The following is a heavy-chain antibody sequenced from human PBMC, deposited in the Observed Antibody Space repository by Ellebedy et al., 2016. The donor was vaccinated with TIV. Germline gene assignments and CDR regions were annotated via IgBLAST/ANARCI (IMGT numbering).Heavy chain of an antibody. D-gene: IGHD6-19*01. CDR3: ARRVSSVFGSGAFDM. J-gene: IGHJ3*02. CDR2: IYYSGST. Sequence: SETLSLIXTVSGGSISTSDYYWGLIRQPPGKGLEWIGSIYYSGSTYYNPSLESRVTISVDTSKNQFSLKVRSVTAADTAMYYCARRVSSVFGSGAFDMWGQGTMVTVSS. V-gene: IGHV4-39*01. CDR1: GGSISTSDYY.